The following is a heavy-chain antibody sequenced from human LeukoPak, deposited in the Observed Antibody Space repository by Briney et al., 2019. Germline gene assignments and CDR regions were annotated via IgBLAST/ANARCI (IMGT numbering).Heavy chain of an antibody. CDR1: GFAFSSYP. CDR3: TTDAFH. J-gene: IGHJ4*02. V-gene: IGHV3-23*01. CDR2: IGSSNGDT. Sequence: GGSLRLSCAASGFAFSSYPMTWVRHAPGKGVEGVSTIGSSNGDTHYGDSVKGRFTISRDNSKHPLYLQMNSLRAEDTAVYYCTTDAFHWGQGTLVTVSS.